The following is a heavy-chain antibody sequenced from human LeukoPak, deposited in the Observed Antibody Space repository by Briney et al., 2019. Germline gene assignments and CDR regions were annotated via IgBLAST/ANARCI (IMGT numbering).Heavy chain of an antibody. Sequence: ASVEVSCKASGYTFTAYDIHWVRQAPGQGLEWMGWINPNSGGTNYAQKFQGRVTMTRDTSISTAYMELSRLRSDDTAVYYCTRDVGSRYGHDCWGQGTLVTVSS. J-gene: IGHJ4*02. CDR2: INPNSGGT. CDR3: TRDVGSRYGHDC. CDR1: GYTFTAYD. V-gene: IGHV1-2*02. D-gene: IGHD5-18*01.